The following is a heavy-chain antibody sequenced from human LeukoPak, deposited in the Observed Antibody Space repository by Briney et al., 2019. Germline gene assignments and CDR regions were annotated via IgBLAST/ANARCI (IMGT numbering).Heavy chain of an antibody. CDR3: ARGSGSYYSGAFNI. D-gene: IGHD1-26*01. Sequence: PSETLSLTCAVYGGSFSGYYWSWIRQPPGKGLEWIGEINHSGSTNYNPSLKSRVSMSVDKSKNQFSLKLSSVTAADTAVYFCARGSGSYYSGAFNIWGQGTMVTVSS. CDR1: GGSFSGYY. CDR2: INHSGST. V-gene: IGHV4-34*01. J-gene: IGHJ3*02.